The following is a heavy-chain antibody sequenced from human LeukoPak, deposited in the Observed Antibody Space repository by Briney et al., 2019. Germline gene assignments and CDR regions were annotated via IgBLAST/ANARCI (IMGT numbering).Heavy chain of an antibody. J-gene: IGHJ4*02. CDR2: INGDGSST. CDR1: EFTFW. V-gene: IGHV3-74*01. CDR3: GNLD. Sequence: GGPLRLSCAASEFTFWMHWVRQAPGKGLVWVSQINGDGSSTSYADSVKGRFTISRDNAKNTLYLQMNSLRAEDTAVYYCGNLDWGQGTLVTVSS.